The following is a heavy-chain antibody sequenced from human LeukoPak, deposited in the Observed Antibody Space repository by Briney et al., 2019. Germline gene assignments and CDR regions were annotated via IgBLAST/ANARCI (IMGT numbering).Heavy chain of an antibody. V-gene: IGHV3-48*03. CDR1: GFTFSSYE. J-gene: IGHJ3*02. CDR3: ATLIVVVPAANDAFDI. D-gene: IGHD2-2*01. Sequence: GGSLRLSCAAYGFTFSSYEMNWVRQAPGKGLEWVSCIDSSGSTIYYADSVKGRFTNSRDNAKNSLYLQMNSLRAEDTAVYYCATLIVVVPAANDAFDIWGQGTMVTVSS. CDR2: IDSSGSTI.